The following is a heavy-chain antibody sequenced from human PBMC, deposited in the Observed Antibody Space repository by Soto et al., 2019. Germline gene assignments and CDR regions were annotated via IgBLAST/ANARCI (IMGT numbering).Heavy chain of an antibody. CDR1: GGTFSSYA. CDR2: IIPIFGTA. Sequence: QVQLVQSGAEVKKPGSSVKVSCKASGGTFSSYAISWLRQAPGQGLEWMGGIIPIFGTANYAQKFQSRVTITADKYTSPAYMELSSLRSEDTAVYYCARDGKRIAAAGYFDYWGQGTLVTVSS. D-gene: IGHD6-13*01. CDR3: ARDGKRIAAAGYFDY. V-gene: IGHV1-69*06. J-gene: IGHJ4*02.